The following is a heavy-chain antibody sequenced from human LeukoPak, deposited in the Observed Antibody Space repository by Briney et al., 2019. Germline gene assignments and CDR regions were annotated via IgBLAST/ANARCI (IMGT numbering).Heavy chain of an antibody. CDR3: ARGPLLWFGTHYYYMDV. V-gene: IGHV1-8*01. D-gene: IGHD3-10*01. CDR1: GYTFTSYD. J-gene: IGHJ6*03. Sequence: ASVKVSCKASGYTFTSYDINWVRQATGQGLEWMGWMNPNSGNTGYAQKFQGRVTMTRNTSIGTAYMELSSLRSEDTAVYYCARGPLLWFGTHYYYMDVWGKGTTVTVSS. CDR2: MNPNSGNT.